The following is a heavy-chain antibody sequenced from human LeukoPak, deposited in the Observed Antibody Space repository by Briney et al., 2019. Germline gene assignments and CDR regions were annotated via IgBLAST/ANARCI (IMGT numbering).Heavy chain of an antibody. CDR2: ISYDGSNK. CDR1: GFTFSSYA. D-gene: IGHD3-9*01. CDR3: ARASYDILTGYYIGY. V-gene: IGHV3-30*04. Sequence: GGSLRLSCAASGFTFSSYAMHWVRQAPGKGLEWVAVISYDGSNKYYADSVKGRFTISRDNSKNTLYLQMNSLRAEDTAVYYCARASYDILTGYYIGYWGQGTLVTVSP. J-gene: IGHJ4*02.